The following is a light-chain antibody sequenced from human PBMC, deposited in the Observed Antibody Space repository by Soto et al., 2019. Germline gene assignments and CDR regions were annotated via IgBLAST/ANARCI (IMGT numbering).Light chain of an antibody. CDR1: QSIADW. J-gene: IGKJ1*01. CDR2: DAS. V-gene: IGKV1-5*01. Sequence: EIQMTQYHSTLCASVLEIVIIPGWASQSIADWLAWYQQKPGKAPKLLIFDASNLESGVPSRFSGSGSGTDFTLTISSLQPDDFATYYCQQYNNYPRTFGQGTKVDIK. CDR3: QQYNNYPRT.